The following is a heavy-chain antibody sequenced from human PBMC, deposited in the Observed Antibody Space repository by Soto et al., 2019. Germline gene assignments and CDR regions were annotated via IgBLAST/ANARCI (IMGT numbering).Heavy chain of an antibody. V-gene: IGHV4-31*03. CDR3: ARDKARYCSGGSCYGGAFDI. CDR1: GGSISSGGYY. Sequence: PSETLSLTCTVSGGSISSGGYYWSWIRQHPGKGLEWIGYIYYSGSTYYNPSLKSRVTISVDTSKNQFSLKLSSVTAADTAVYYCARDKARYCSGGSCYGGAFDIWGQGTMVTVS. D-gene: IGHD2-15*01. CDR2: IYYSGST. J-gene: IGHJ3*02.